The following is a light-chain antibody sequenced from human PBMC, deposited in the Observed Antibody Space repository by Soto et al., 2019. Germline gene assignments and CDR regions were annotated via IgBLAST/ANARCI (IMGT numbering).Light chain of an antibody. CDR2: EVN. CDR3: SSYAGSDIFV. CDR1: TSDVGGYIS. V-gene: IGLV2-8*01. J-gene: IGLJ2*01. Sequence: QSVLTQPASVSGSPGQSVTISCTGTTSDVGGYISVFWYQQHPGKAPKLMIYEVNKRPSGVPDRFSGSKSGNTASLTVSGLQAEDEADYYCSSYAGSDIFVFGGGTKLTVL.